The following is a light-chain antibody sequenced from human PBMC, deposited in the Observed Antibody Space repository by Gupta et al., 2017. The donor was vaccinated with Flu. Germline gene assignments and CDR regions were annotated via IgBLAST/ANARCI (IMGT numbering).Light chain of an antibody. V-gene: IGLV1-44*01. J-gene: IGLJ3*02. CDR1: SSNIGSNT. CDR3: ATWDDNLNGWV. Sequence: SSSNIGSNTVNWYQQVPGTAPKLLIYNNNQRPSVVPDRFSGSKSGTSASLAISGLQSGDEGDYYCATWDDNLNGWVFGGGAKLTVL. CDR2: NNN.